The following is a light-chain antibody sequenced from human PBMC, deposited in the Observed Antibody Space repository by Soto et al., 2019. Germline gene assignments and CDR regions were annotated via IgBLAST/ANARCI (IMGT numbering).Light chain of an antibody. CDR3: QQYDDWLRLT. CDR1: QSVNIY. J-gene: IGKJ4*01. V-gene: IGKV3D-15*01. CDR2: GAS. Sequence: EIVMTQSPATLSASPGERATLSCRASQSVNIYLAWYQQKPGQAPRLLIFGASYRATGIPARFSGSGSGTEFNLTISSLQSEDFAVYFCQQYDDWLRLTFGGGTKVAIK.